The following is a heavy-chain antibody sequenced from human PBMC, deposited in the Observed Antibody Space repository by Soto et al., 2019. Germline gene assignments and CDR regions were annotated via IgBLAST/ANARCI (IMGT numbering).Heavy chain of an antibody. CDR1: GGTFSSYA. D-gene: IGHD2-2*01. CDR3: ARERKKVFSSSAPYLPTGY. CDR2: IIPIFGTA. V-gene: IGHV1-69*13. Sequence: SVKVSCKASGGTFSSYAISRVRQAPGQGLEWMGGIIPIFGTANYAQKFQGRVTITADESTSTAYMELSSLRSEDTAVYYCARERKKVFSSSAPYLPTGYWGQGTLVTVSS. J-gene: IGHJ4*02.